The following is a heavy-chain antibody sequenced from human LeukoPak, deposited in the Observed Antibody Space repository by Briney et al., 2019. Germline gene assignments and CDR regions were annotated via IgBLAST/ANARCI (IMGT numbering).Heavy chain of an antibody. CDR3: AKDLGVAVAGTRFDH. Sequence: GGSLRLSCVASGFTFSGYGMHWVRQAPGKGLELVAFIRYDGSNEYYADSVKGRFTVSTDNSKNTVYLQMNSLRAEDTALYYCAKDLGVAVAGTRFDHWGEGTLVTVSS. D-gene: IGHD6-19*01. CDR2: IRYDGSNE. CDR1: GFTFSGYG. V-gene: IGHV3-30*02. J-gene: IGHJ4*02.